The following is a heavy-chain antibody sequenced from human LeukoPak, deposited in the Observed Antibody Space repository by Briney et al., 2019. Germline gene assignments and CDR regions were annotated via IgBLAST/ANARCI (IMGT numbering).Heavy chain of an antibody. CDR3: ARGEHDLVFRY. CDR1: GGSFSGYY. Sequence: NSSETLSLTCAVYGGSFSGYYWSWIRQPPGKGLEWIGEINHSGSTNYNPSLKSRVTISVDTSKNQFSLKLSSVTAADTAVYYCARGEHDLVFRYWGQGTLVTVSS. J-gene: IGHJ4*02. D-gene: IGHD1/OR15-1a*01. V-gene: IGHV4-34*01. CDR2: INHSGST.